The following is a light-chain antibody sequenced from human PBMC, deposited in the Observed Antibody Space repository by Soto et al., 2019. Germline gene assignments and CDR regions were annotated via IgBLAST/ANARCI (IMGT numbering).Light chain of an antibody. CDR1: ISDVGGYDY. CDR2: EVS. J-gene: IGLJ1*01. Sequence: QSALTQPPSASGSPGQSVTISCTGTISDVGGYDYVSWYQQHPGKAPKLMIYEVSKRPSGVPDRFSGSKSGNTASLTVSGLQAEDEADYYCSSYAGSSTYVFGTGTKLTVL. V-gene: IGLV2-8*01. CDR3: SSYAGSSTYV.